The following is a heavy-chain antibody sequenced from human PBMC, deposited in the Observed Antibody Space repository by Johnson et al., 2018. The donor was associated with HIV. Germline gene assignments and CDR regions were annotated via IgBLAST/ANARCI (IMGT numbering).Heavy chain of an antibody. Sequence: QVQLVESGGGVVQPGKSLRLSCAASGLTFSDFAMHWVRQAPGKGLEWVAVISYDGSNKYYADSVKGRFTISRDNSMHTMYLQMNSLGAEDTAVYYCAGQVRAFDIWGQGTMVTVSS. J-gene: IGHJ3*02. CDR2: ISYDGSNK. V-gene: IGHV3-30*04. CDR3: AGQVRAFDI. D-gene: IGHD6-19*01. CDR1: GLTFSDFA.